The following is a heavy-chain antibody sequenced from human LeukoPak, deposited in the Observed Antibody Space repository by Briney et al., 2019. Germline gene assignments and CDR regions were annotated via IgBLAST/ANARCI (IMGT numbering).Heavy chain of an antibody. D-gene: IGHD3-9*01. CDR1: GDSISSSSYY. CDR3: ARDNDILTGTLGLDC. Sequence: SETLSLTCTVSGDSISSSSYYWGWIRQPPGKGLEWIGSVYYRGSTYYNPSLKSRVTISVDTSKTQLSLKLSSVTAADTAVYYCARDNDILTGTLGLDCWGQGILVTVSS. V-gene: IGHV4-39*07. J-gene: IGHJ4*02. CDR2: VYYRGST.